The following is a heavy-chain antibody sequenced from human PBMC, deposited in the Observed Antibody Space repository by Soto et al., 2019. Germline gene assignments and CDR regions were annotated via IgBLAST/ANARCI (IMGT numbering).Heavy chain of an antibody. J-gene: IGHJ2*01. V-gene: IGHV1-69*12. CDR3: ARRRDIYWYFDL. Sequence: QVQLVQSGAEVKKPGSSVKVSCKASGGTFSSYAISWVRQAPGQGLEWMGGIIPIFGTANYAQKFQGRVTITADEYTNTAYMELSSLRSEDTAVYYRARRRDIYWYFDLWGRGTLVTVSS. CDR1: GGTFSSYA. CDR2: IIPIFGTA.